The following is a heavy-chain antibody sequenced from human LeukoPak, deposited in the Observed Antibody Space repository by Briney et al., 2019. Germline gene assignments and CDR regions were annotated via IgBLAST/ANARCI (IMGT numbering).Heavy chain of an antibody. Sequence: GGSLRLSCAASGFTFSGFAMNWVRQAPGEGLEWVSGILGGGGSTYYADSVKGRFTISRDNSKSTLYLQMNSLRAEDTAVYYCLVAHIAARQTLPDYYGIDVWGQGTTVTVSS. D-gene: IGHD6-6*01. CDR3: LVAHIAARQTLPDYYGIDV. CDR2: ILGGGGST. V-gene: IGHV3-23*01. CDR1: GFTFSGFA. J-gene: IGHJ6*02.